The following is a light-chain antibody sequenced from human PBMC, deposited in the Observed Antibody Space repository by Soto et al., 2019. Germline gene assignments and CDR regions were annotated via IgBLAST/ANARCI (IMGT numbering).Light chain of an antibody. Sequence: EVLMTQSQGTLSVSPGERVTVSCRASQSIGSNLAWYQQKPGQAPRLLIYDASKRATGIPARFSGSGSGTNFTFTISSLEPADFALYFCQLRSSWPPYTFAQGTKLGIK. CDR2: DAS. J-gene: IGKJ2*01. CDR1: QSIGSN. V-gene: IGKV3-11*01. CDR3: QLRSSWPPYT.